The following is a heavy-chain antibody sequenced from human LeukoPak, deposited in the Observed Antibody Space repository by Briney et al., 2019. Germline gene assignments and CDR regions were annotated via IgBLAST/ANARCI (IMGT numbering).Heavy chain of an antibody. V-gene: IGHV4-34*01. CDR2: INHSGST. CDR3: ARPYCSSTSCYNGMDV. J-gene: IGHJ6*02. CDR1: GGSFSGYY. D-gene: IGHD2-2*02. Sequence: SEILSLTCAVYGGSFSGYYWSWIRQPPGKGLEWIGEINHSGSTNYNLSLKSRVTISVDTSKNQFSLKLSSVTAADTAVYYCARPYCSSTSCYNGMDVWGQGTTVTVSS.